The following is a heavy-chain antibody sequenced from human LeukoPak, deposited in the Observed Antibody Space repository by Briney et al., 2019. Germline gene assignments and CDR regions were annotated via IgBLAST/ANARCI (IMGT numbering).Heavy chain of an antibody. CDR3: ARGVIAAAGRTFDY. J-gene: IGHJ4*02. Sequence: NPSETLSLTCTVSGDSISSSSSYWGWIRQPPGKGLEWIGYIYYSGSTNYNPSLKSRVTISLDTSKNQFSLRLSSVNAADTAVYYCARGVIAAAGRTFDYWGQGTLVTVSS. V-gene: IGHV4-61*05. D-gene: IGHD6-13*01. CDR2: IYYSGST. CDR1: GDSISSSSSY.